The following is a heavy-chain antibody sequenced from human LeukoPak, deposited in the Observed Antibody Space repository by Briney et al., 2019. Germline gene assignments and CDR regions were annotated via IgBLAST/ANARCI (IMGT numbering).Heavy chain of an antibody. CDR3: ARVPRMVRGVTTFDY. D-gene: IGHD3-10*01. CDR1: GYTFSSYD. V-gene: IGHV1-8*01. CDR2: MNPNSGNT. Sequence: ASVKVSCNTSGYTFSSYDVIWVRLAPGQGLEWMGWMNPNSGNTGYAQKLQGRVTMTTDTSTSTAYMELRSLRSDDTAVYYCARVPRMVRGVTTFDYWGQGTLVTVSS. J-gene: IGHJ4*02.